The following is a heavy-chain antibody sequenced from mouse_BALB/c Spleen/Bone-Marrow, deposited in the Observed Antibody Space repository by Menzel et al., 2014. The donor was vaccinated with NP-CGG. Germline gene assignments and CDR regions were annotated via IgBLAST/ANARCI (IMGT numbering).Heavy chain of an antibody. Sequence: EVQGVESGGGLVQPGGSLKLSCAASGLDFSRYWMSWVRQAPGKGLEWIGEINPDSRTINYTPSLKDKFIISRDNAKNTLYLRLNKVRSEDTALYYCARPDYCGYLNYWGQGTTLTVSS. CDR3: ARPDYCGYLNY. D-gene: IGHD1-1*01. V-gene: IGHV4-1*02. J-gene: IGHJ2*01. CDR2: INPDSRTI. CDR1: GLDFSRYW.